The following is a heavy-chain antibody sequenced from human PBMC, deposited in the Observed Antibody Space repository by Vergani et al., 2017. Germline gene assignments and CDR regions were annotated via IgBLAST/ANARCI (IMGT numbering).Heavy chain of an antibody. Sequence: QLQLQESGPGLVKPSETLSLTCTVSGGSISSSSYYWGWIRQPPGKGLEWIGSIYYSGSTYYNPSLKSRVTISVDPSKNQFSRKLSAVTAADTAVYYCARANSITPAVGYYYYMDVWGKXP. CDR2: IYYSGST. D-gene: IGHD3-10*01. V-gene: IGHV4-39*01. J-gene: IGHJ6*03. CDR1: GGSISSSSYY. CDR3: ARANSITPAVGYYYYMDV.